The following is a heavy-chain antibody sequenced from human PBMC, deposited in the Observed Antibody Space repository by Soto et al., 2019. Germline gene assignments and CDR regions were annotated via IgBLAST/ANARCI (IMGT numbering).Heavy chain of an antibody. CDR1: GYTFTSYG. CDR2: ISAYNGNT. D-gene: IGHD3-3*01. J-gene: IGHJ5*02. Sequence: ASVKVSCKASGYTFTSYGISWVRQAPGQGLEGMGWISAYNGNTNYAQKLQGRVTMTPDTSPGTAYMELRGLRADGPAVYYCARAMEAHYDFAVEGWFDPWGQGTLVTVSS. CDR3: ARAMEAHYDFAVEGWFDP. V-gene: IGHV1-18*01.